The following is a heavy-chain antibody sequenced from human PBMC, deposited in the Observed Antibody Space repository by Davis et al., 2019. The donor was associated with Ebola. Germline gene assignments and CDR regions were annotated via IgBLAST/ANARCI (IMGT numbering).Heavy chain of an antibody. CDR1: GFTFSSYW. V-gene: IGHV3-7*01. Sequence: GSLKISCAASGFTFSSYWMSWVRQAPGKGLEWVANIKQDGSEKYYVDSVKGRFTISRDNAKNSLYLQMNSLRAEDTAVYYCARVSGSYLPIAYWGQGTLVTVSS. CDR3: ARVSGSYLPIAY. CDR2: IKQDGSEK. D-gene: IGHD1-26*01. J-gene: IGHJ4*02.